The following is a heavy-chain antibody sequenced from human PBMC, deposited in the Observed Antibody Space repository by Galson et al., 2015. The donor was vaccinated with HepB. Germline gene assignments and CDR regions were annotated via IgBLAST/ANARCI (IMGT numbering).Heavy chain of an antibody. CDR2: ISSSSSTI. Sequence: SLRLSCAASGFTFSSYSMNWVRQAPGKGLEWVSYISSSSSTIYYADSVKGRFTISGDNAKNSLYLQMNSLRDEDTAVYYCARGSTYYYDSSGYYYSPIFDYWGQGTLVTVSS. CDR1: GFTFSSYS. D-gene: IGHD3-22*01. CDR3: ARGSTYYYDSSGYYYSPIFDY. V-gene: IGHV3-48*02. J-gene: IGHJ4*02.